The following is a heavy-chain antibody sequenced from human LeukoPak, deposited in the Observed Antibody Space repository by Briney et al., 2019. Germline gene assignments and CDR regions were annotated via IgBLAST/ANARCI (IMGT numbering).Heavy chain of an antibody. CDR2: ISGSAVIT. CDR1: GFTFSSYS. D-gene: IGHD3-3*01. CDR3: AKSRLSGINDAFDI. J-gene: IGHJ3*02. Sequence: PGGSLRLSCVASGFTFSSYSIEWVRQAPGKGLEWVSAISGSAVITFYADSVRGRFTISRDNSKNTLYLEMNSLRAEDTAVYYCAKSRLSGINDAFDIWGQGTVVTVSS. V-gene: IGHV3-23*01.